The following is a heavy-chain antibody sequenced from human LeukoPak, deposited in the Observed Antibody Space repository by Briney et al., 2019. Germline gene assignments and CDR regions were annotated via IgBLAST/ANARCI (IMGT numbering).Heavy chain of an antibody. D-gene: IGHD1-26*01. Sequence: GGSLRLSCAASGFTFSSYAMSWVRQAPGKGLEWVSGISGSGSSTYYADSVKGRFTISRDNSKNTLYLQMNSLRAEDTAVYYCAKDAGTYYTGSYSTSDYWGQGTLVTVSS. CDR2: ISGSGSST. V-gene: IGHV3-23*01. J-gene: IGHJ4*02. CDR1: GFTFSSYA. CDR3: AKDAGTYYTGSYSTSDY.